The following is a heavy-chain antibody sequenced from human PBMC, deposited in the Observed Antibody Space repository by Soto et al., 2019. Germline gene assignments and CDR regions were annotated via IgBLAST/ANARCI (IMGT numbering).Heavy chain of an antibody. CDR1: GFTFSTYS. Sequence: GGSLRLSCAASGFTFSTYSMNWVRQAPGKGLEWVSSISSGSRYLYYADSLKGRFTISRDNAKNSLYLQMNSLRAEDTAVYYCARGWVQFGNFFDYWGQGTLVTVSS. CDR3: ARGWVQFGNFFDY. J-gene: IGHJ4*02. CDR2: ISSGSRYL. V-gene: IGHV3-21*01. D-gene: IGHD1-1*01.